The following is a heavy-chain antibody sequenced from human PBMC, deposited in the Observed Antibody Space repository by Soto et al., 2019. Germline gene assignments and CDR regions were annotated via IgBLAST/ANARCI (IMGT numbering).Heavy chain of an antibody. V-gene: IGHV4-31*03. CDR3: ARSQRDHFENTGYYQPYYLAY. CDR2: SHYSGNT. D-gene: IGHD3-9*01. Sequence: QVQLQESGPGLVKPSQTLSLTCTVSGDSISSGGYFWSWIRQHPGKGLEWIGYSHYSGNTYYNPSLKSRVTISVDTSKNQLSLKLSSVTAADTAVYYCARSQRDHFENTGYYQPYYLAYWGRGTLVTVSS. CDR1: GDSISSGGYF. J-gene: IGHJ4*01.